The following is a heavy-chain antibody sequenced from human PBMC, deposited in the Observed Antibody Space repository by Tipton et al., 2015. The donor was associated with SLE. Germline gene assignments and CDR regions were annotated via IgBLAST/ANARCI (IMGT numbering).Heavy chain of an antibody. CDR1: GFTFSSYA. D-gene: IGHD1-26*01. CDR3: ARDRHSGGGFDY. Sequence: SLRLSCAASGFTFSSYAMHWVRQAPGKGLEWVSVIYSGGSIYYADSAKGRFTISRDNSKNTLYLQMNSLRAEDTAVYYCARDRHSGGGFDYWGQGTLVTVSS. CDR2: IYSGGSI. J-gene: IGHJ4*02. V-gene: IGHV3-66*01.